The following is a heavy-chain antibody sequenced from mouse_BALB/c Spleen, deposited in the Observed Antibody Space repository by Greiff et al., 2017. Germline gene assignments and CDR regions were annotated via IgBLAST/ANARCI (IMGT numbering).Heavy chain of an antibody. CDR3: AGGTATVDY. CDR1: GYTFTSYY. CDR2: INPSNGGT. Sequence: QVQLQQSGAELVKPGASVKLSCKASGYTFTSYYMYWVKQRPGQGLEWIGEINPSNGGTNFNEKFKSKATLTVDKSSSTAYMQLSSLTSEDSAVYYCAGGTATVDYWGQGTTLTVSS. D-gene: IGHD1-2*01. J-gene: IGHJ2*01. V-gene: IGHV1S81*02.